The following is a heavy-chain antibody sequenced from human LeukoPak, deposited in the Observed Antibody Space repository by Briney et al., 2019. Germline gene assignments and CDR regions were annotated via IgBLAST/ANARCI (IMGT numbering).Heavy chain of an antibody. J-gene: IGHJ4*02. V-gene: IGHV1-2*02. CDR2: INPNSGGT. CDR3: ARDPSPNYDFWSGYPQYYFDY. Sequence: GASVKVSCKASGYTFTGYYMHWVRQAPGQGLEWMGWINPNSGGTNYAQKFQGRVTMTRDTSISTAYMELSRLRSDDTAVYYCARDPSPNYDFWSGYPQYYFDYWGQGTLVTVSS. CDR1: GYTFTGYY. D-gene: IGHD3-3*01.